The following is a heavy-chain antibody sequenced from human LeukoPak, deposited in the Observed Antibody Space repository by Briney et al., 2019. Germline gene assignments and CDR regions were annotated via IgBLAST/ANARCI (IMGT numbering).Heavy chain of an antibody. CDR2: ISSSSSYI. V-gene: IGHV3-21*01. Sequence: PGGSLRLSCAASGFTFSSYAMSWVRQAPGKGLEWVSFISSSSSYIYYADSVKGRFTISRDNAKKSLYLQMNSLRAEDTAVYYCARGGGAGLFYYFDFWGQGTLVTVSS. J-gene: IGHJ4*02. CDR3: ARGGGAGLFYYFDF. D-gene: IGHD2-21*01. CDR1: GFTFSSYA.